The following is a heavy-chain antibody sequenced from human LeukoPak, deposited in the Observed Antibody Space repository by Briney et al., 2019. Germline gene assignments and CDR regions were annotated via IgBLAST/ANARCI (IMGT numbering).Heavy chain of an antibody. J-gene: IGHJ6*03. CDR3: ARRLGRGHSGSRLPQYYYYYMDV. CDR2: IHHSGST. CDR1: GGSFSGYY. Sequence: TSETLSLTCAVYGGSFSGYYWSWIRQPPGKGLEWIGEIHHSGSTNYNPSLKSRVTISVDTSKNQFSLKLSSVTAADTAVYYCARRLGRGHSGSRLPQYYYYYMDVWGKGTTVTISS. D-gene: IGHD5-12*01. V-gene: IGHV4-34*01.